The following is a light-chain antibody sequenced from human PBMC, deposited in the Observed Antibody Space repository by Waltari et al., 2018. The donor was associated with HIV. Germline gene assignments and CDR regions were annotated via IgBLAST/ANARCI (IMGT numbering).Light chain of an antibody. V-gene: IGLV1-51*01. J-gene: IGLJ2*01. CDR1: SSHIADNY. CDR3: GTWDTSLSAGV. CDR2: DNN. Sequence: QSVLTQPPAVSAAPGQTVPISCSGSSSHIADNYGPWYQQLPGTAPTPLIYDNNQSSSGVPDRFSGSKAGTSATLAIAGRRTGDEADYYCGTWDTSLSAGVFGGGTKVTVL.